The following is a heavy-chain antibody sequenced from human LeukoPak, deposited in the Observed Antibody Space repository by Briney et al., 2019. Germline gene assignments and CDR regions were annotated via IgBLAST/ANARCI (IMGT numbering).Heavy chain of an antibody. Sequence: GGSLRLSCAASGFTFSSYAMSWVRQAPGKGLEWVSAISGSGGSTYYADSVKGRFTISRDNSKNTLYLQMNSLRAEDTDVYYCAKDQALWFGELFDAFDIWGQGTMVTVSS. CDR1: GFTFSSYA. CDR3: AKDQALWFGELFDAFDI. J-gene: IGHJ3*02. D-gene: IGHD3-10*01. CDR2: ISGSGGST. V-gene: IGHV3-23*01.